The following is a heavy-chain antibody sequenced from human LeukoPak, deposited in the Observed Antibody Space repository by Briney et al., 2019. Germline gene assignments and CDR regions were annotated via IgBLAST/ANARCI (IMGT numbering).Heavy chain of an antibody. CDR2: MNPNSGNT. D-gene: IGHD2-15*01. Sequence: ASVKVSCKASGGTFSSYAISWVRQAPGQGLEWMGWMNPNSGNTGYAQKFQGRVTITRNTSISTAYMELSSLRSEDTAVYYCARGYCSGGSCSHDAFDIWGQGTMVTVSS. CDR3: ARGYCSGGSCSHDAFDI. V-gene: IGHV1-8*03. J-gene: IGHJ3*02. CDR1: GGTFSSYA.